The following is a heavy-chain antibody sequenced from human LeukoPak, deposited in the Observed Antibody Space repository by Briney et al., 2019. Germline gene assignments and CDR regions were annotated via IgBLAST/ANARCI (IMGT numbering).Heavy chain of an antibody. CDR2: INHSGST. CDR3: ARARVDSSGYGDAFDI. CDR1: GGCFSGYY. V-gene: IGHV4-34*01. J-gene: IGHJ3*02. Sequence: SETLCLTCAVYGGCFSGYYWSWIRQPPGKGLEWIGEINHSGSTNYNPSLKSRVTISVDTSKNQFSLKLSSVTAADTAVYYCARARVDSSGYGDAFDIWGQGTMVTVSS. D-gene: IGHD3-22*01.